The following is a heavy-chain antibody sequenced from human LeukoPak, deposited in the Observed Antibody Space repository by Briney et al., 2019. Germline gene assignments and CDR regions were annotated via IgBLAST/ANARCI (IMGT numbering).Heavy chain of an antibody. CDR1: GGSISNYY. Sequence: SETLSLTCTVSGGSISNYYWNWIRQPAGKELEWIGRIYTSGSTNYNPSLKSRVTMSVGTSKNQFALKLSSVTAADTAVYYCARSYYGSGSYNFDYWGQGTLVTVSS. D-gene: IGHD3-10*01. V-gene: IGHV4-4*07. CDR2: IYTSGST. CDR3: ARSYYGSGSYNFDY. J-gene: IGHJ4*02.